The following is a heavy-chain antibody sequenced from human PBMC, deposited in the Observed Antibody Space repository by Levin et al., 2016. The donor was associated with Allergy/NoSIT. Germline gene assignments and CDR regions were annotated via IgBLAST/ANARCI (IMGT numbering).Heavy chain of an antibody. CDR1: GDSVSSGLYY. CDR2: IYYSGST. J-gene: IGHJ4*02. CDR3: ARYSNYRYYFDY. D-gene: IGHD4-11*01. Sequence: GSLRLSCTVSGDSVSSGLYYWSWIRQPPGKGLEWIGYIYYSGSTNYKPSLKSRVTISVDTSKNQFSLKLTSVTAADTAVYYCARYSNYRYYFDYWGQGTPVTVSS. V-gene: IGHV4-61*01.